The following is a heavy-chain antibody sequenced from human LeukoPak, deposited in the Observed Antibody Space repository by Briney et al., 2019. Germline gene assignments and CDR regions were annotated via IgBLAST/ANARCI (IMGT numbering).Heavy chain of an antibody. J-gene: IGHJ4*02. CDR3: AKVTSIGKYCTNGVCSPFDY. CDR1: GFTFSSYA. CDR2: ISDSGDYT. V-gene: IGHV3-23*01. D-gene: IGHD2-8*01. Sequence: PGGSLRLSCAGSGFTFSSYAMSWVRQAPGQGLEWVSVISDSGDYTSYADSVRGRFTISRDNSRNTLYLQMISLRPEDTAVYYCAKVTSIGKYCTNGVCSPFDYWGQGTLVTVSS.